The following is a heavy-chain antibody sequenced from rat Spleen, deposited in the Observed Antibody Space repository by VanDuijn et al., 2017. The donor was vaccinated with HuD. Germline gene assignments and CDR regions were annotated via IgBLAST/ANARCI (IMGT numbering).Heavy chain of an antibody. CDR2: ISHEGYST. CDR3: TRRYPLTGYWYFDF. D-gene: IGHD3-8*01. Sequence: EVQLVDSGGGLVQPGRSLKLSCAASGFTFNNYWMTWIRQAPGKGLEWVASISHEGYSTYYGDSVKGRFTISRDNAKSTQYLQMNSLRSEDTATYYCTRRYPLTGYWYFDFWGPGTMVTVSS. V-gene: IGHV5-31*01. CDR1: GFTFNNYW. J-gene: IGHJ1*01.